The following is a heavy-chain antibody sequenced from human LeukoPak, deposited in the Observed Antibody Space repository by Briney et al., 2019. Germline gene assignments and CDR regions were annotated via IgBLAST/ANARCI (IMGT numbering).Heavy chain of an antibody. Sequence: GGSLRLSCAASGFTFSLSAMTWVRQPPGKGLEWVSAITGSGGNTYYADSVKGRFTISRDNSKNTVFLQMNSLRAEDTAVYYCAKWGDYDVLTGYYVSDYWGQGTLVTVSS. J-gene: IGHJ4*02. CDR2: ITGSGGNT. CDR3: AKWGDYDVLTGYYVSDY. CDR1: GFTFSLSA. V-gene: IGHV3-23*01. D-gene: IGHD3-9*01.